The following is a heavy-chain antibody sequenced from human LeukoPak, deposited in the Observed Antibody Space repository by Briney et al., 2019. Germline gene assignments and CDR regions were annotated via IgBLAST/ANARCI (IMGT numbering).Heavy chain of an antibody. CDR2: ISGSGGRT. D-gene: IGHD2-8*01. Sequence: PGRSLRLSCAASGYTFSHYAMSWVRQAPGKGLEWVSEISGSGGRTYYTDSVKGRFTISRDNAKNTLFLQINSLRAEDTAVYYCAKVILASGTNYWGQGTLVTVSS. CDR1: GYTFSHYA. CDR3: AKVILASGTNY. V-gene: IGHV3-23*01. J-gene: IGHJ4*02.